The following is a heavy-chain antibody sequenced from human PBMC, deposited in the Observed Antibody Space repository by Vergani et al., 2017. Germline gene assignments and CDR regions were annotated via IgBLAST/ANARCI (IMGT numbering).Heavy chain of an antibody. CDR1: GFTFDTYT. CDR2: ISSGGGDI. D-gene: IGHD3-10*01. Sequence: EVQLLESGGGLVQPGGSRRLSCAGAGFTFDTYTMAYVRQAPGKGLEWVATISSGGGDIFYADSVKGRFTISGDNSKNTLFLQMNSLKDEDTAVYYGTTAWGLYYLHGEYFQYWGRGTLVSVSS. CDR3: TTAWGLYYLHGEYFQY. J-gene: IGHJ1*01. V-gene: IGHV3-23*01.